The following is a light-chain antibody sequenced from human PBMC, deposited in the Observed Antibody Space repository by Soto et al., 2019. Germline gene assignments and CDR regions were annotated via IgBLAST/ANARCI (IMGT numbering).Light chain of an antibody. Sequence: DTLSCRASQSVSSYYLAWYQQKPGQAPRLLIYAASSRATGIPDRFSGGGSGTDFTLTISRLEPEDFAVYYCQQCGSSPWTFGQGTKVDIK. CDR3: QQCGSSPWT. CDR2: AAS. CDR1: QSVSSYY. V-gene: IGKV3-20*01. J-gene: IGKJ1*01.